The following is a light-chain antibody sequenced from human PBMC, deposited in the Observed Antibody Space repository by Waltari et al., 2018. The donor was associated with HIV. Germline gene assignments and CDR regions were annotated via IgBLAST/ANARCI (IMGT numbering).Light chain of an antibody. CDR2: EVT. CDR1: SSGIGSYNL. J-gene: IGLJ3*02. Sequence: QSALTQPDSVSGSPGQSITISCTGTSSGIGSYNLVSWYQHNPGKAPKLLIYEVTKRPSGVSSRFSGSKSGNTASLTISGLQAEDEGDYYCCSYAGSSSLWMFGGGTKLTVL. CDR3: CSYAGSSSLWM. V-gene: IGLV2-23*02.